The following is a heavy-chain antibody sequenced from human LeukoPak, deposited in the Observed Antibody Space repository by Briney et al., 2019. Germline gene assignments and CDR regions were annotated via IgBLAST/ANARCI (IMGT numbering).Heavy chain of an antibody. CDR1: GGSISSGSYY. CDR2: IYTSGST. D-gene: IGHD5-18*01. Sequence: SQTLSLTCTVSGGSISSGSYYWSWIRQPAGKGLEWIGRIYTSGSTNYNPSLKSRVTISVDTSKNQFSLKLSSVTAADTAVYYCARDSVGYSYGYAYYYYYMDVWGKGTTVTVSS. CDR3: ARDSVGYSYGYAYYYYYMDV. V-gene: IGHV4-61*02. J-gene: IGHJ6*03.